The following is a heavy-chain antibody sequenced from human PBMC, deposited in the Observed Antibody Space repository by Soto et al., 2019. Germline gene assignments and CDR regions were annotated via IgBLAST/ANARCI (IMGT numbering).Heavy chain of an antibody. CDR2: MNAGVGNT. CDR3: ARDPGYTFGSLNY. CDR1: GYTFSDYA. D-gene: IGHD5-18*01. J-gene: IGHJ4*02. V-gene: IGHV1-3*01. Sequence: HVELVQSGADVKKPGASVTISCKASGYTFSDYALHWVRQAPGQRLEWMGWMNAGVGNTLYSQKFQGRITITRDTSANTAYMELNSLKSEDTAIYYCARDPGYTFGSLNYWGPGPLVTVSS.